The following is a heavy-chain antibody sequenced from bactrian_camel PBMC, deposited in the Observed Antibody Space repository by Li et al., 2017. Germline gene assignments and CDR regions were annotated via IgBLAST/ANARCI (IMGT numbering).Heavy chain of an antibody. CDR1: GFTVSAYA. CDR3: AAGMRSCGTWHSYDNIY. V-gene: IGHV3S31*01. Sequence: VQLVESGGGSVQPGGSLRLSCEASGFTVSAYAMSWVHQAPGKGLEWISVVHRGGTITYYADSVKGRFTISRDDAKNALYLQLNSLKPEDTAMYYCAAGMRSCGTWHSYDNIYRGQGTQVTVS. D-gene: IGHD3*01. J-gene: IGHJ4*01. CDR2: VHRGGTIT.